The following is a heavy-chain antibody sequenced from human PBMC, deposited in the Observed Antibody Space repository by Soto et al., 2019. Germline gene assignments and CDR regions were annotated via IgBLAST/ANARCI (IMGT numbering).Heavy chain of an antibody. V-gene: IGHV4-31*03. CDR1: GGSISSGGYC. Sequence: SVTLSLTCTVSGGSISSGGYCWSWIRQHPGKGLEWIGYIYYSGSTYYNPSLKSRVTISVDTSKNQFSLKLSSVTAADTAVYYCARVDIYYYYYMDVWGKGTTVTVSS. CDR3: ARVDIYYYYYMDV. J-gene: IGHJ6*03. CDR2: IYYSGST.